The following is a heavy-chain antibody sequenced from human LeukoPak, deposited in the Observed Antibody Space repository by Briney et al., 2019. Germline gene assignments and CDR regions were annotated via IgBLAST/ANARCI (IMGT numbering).Heavy chain of an antibody. V-gene: IGHV1-69*01. J-gene: IGHJ4*02. CDR3: ARGAYDILTGYYKCLHY. Sequence: SVKVSCKASGGTSSSYAISWVRQAPGQGLEWMGGIIPIFGTANYAQKFQGRVTITADESTSTAYMELSSLRSEDTAVYYCARGAYDILTGYYKCLHYWGQGTLVTVSS. CDR1: GGTSSSYA. D-gene: IGHD3-9*01. CDR2: IIPIFGTA.